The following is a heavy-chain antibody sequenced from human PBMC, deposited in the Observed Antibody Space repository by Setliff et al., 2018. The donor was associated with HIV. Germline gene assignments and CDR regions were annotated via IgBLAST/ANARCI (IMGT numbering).Heavy chain of an antibody. CDR3: AREIQFSATTYYYYMDD. V-gene: IGHV4-4*07. CDR1: GGSISSYY. D-gene: IGHD5-18*01. CDR2: IYASGRT. J-gene: IGHJ6*03. Sequence: PSETLSLTCTVSGGSISSYYWSWIRQPAGKGLEWIGRIYASGRTNYNPSLKSRVTLSVDTPKNQFSLKVTSVTAADTAVYYCAREIQFSATTYYYYMDDWGRGTTVTVSS.